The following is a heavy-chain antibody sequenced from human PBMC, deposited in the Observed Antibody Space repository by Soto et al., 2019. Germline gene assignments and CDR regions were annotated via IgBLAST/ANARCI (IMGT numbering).Heavy chain of an antibody. Sequence: SVKVSCKASGGTFSGYAISWVRQAPGQGLEWMGGIIPIFGTANYAQKFQGRVTITADKSTSTAYMELSSLRSEDTAVYYCARLVWAWAFDIWGQGTMVTVSS. V-gene: IGHV1-69*06. D-gene: IGHD1-20*01. CDR1: GGTFSGYA. CDR3: ARLVWAWAFDI. CDR2: IIPIFGTA. J-gene: IGHJ3*02.